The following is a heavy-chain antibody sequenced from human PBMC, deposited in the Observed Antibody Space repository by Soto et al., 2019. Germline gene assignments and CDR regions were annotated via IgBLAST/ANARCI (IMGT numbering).Heavy chain of an antibody. CDR3: AKDLEGYYDSSGYDY. Sequence: GGSLRLSCAASGFTFSSYGMHWVRQAPGKGLEWVAVISYDGSNKYYADSVKGRFTISRDNSKNTLYLQMNSLRAEDTAVYYCAKDLEGYYDSSGYDYWGQGTLVTVSS. CDR2: ISYDGSNK. J-gene: IGHJ4*02. V-gene: IGHV3-30*18. CDR1: GFTFSSYG. D-gene: IGHD3-22*01.